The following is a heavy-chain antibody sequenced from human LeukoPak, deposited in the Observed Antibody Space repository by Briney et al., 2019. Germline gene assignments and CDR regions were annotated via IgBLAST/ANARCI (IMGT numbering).Heavy chain of an antibody. CDR3: ARLRLGELSSFDY. CDR1: GFTFSSYW. D-gene: IGHD3-16*02. CDR2: IYSGGST. J-gene: IGHJ4*02. V-gene: IGHV3-53*01. Sequence: GGSLRLSCAASGFTFSSYWMHWVRQAPGKGLEWVSVIYSGGSTYYADSVKGRFTISRDNSKNTLYLQMNSLRAEDTAVYYCARLRLGELSSFDYWGQGTLVTVSS.